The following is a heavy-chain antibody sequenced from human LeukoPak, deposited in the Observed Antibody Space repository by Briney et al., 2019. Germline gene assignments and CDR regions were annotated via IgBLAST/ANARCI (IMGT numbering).Heavy chain of an antibody. CDR3: ARQGIWGFDY. Sequence: SETLSLTCTVSGGSISGYYWSWIRQPPGKGLEWIGYIYYSGSTNYNPSLKSRVTISVDTSKNQFSLKLSSVTAADTAVYYCARQGIWGFDYWGQGTLVTVSS. V-gene: IGHV4-59*08. CDR1: GGSISGYY. CDR2: IYYSGST. J-gene: IGHJ4*02. D-gene: IGHD3-16*01.